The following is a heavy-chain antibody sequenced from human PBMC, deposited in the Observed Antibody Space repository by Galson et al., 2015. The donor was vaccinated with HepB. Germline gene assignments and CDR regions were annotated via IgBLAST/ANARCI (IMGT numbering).Heavy chain of an antibody. CDR2: MNPNTGDT. D-gene: IGHD3-3*01. J-gene: IGHJ4*02. Sequence: SVKVSCKASGYGFTGYYIHWVRQAPGQGLEWIGWMNPNTGDTKYEQKFQDWVTMTRDTSINTAYLDLRRLTSDATAVYYCAREWDAFWSGYQYRGQGTLGSVSS. CDR3: AREWDAFWSGYQY. CDR1: GYGFTGYY. V-gene: IGHV1-2*04.